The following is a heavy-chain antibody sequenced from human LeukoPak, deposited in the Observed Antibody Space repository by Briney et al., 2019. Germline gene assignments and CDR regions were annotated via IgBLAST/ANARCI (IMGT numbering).Heavy chain of an antibody. CDR3: ARGLVSGMVRHPGMPPDI. V-gene: IGHV4-34*01. J-gene: IGHJ3*02. D-gene: IGHD3-10*01. CDR2: INHSGST. Sequence: SETLSLTCAVYGGSFSGYYWSWIRQPPGKGLEWIGEINHSGSTNYNPSLKSRVTISVDTSKNQFSLKLSSVTAADTAVYYCARGLVSGMVRHPGMPPDIWGQGTMVTVSS. CDR1: GGSFSGYY.